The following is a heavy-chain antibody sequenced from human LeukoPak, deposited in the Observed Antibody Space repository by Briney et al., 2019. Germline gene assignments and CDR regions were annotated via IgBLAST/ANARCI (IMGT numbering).Heavy chain of an antibody. D-gene: IGHD1-26*01. CDR2: FDPEDGET. CDR1: GYTLTELS. Sequence: ASVKVSCKVSGYTLTELSMHWVRQAPGKGLEWMGGFDPEDGETIYAQKFQGRVTMTEDTSTDTAYMEPSSLRSEDTAVYYCATSSQWELLVGYFDYWGQGTLVTVSS. V-gene: IGHV1-24*01. CDR3: ATSSQWELLVGYFDY. J-gene: IGHJ4*02.